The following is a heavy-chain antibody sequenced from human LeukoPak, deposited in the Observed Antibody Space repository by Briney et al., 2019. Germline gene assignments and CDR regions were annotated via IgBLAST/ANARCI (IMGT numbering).Heavy chain of an antibody. V-gene: IGHV3-23*01. Sequence: GGSLRLSCAASGFTFSSYGMSWVRLAPGKGLEWVSAISGGGGSTYYPDSVKGRFTISRDNSRNTLYLQMNSLRAEDTAVYHCAKKGGYSYGDPFDHWGQGTLVTVSS. D-gene: IGHD5-18*01. J-gene: IGHJ4*02. CDR2: ISGGGGST. CDR1: GFTFSSYG. CDR3: AKKGGYSYGDPFDH.